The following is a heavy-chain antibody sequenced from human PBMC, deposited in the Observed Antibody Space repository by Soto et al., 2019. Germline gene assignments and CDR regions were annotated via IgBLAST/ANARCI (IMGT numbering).Heavy chain of an antibody. CDR1: GFTFSNYA. CDR3: AEELLVVAGTGYCQH. CDR2: ISGSGDST. J-gene: IGHJ1*01. D-gene: IGHD6-19*01. V-gene: IGHV3-23*01. Sequence: EVQLLESGGGLVQPGGSLRLSCAASGFTFSNYAMTWVRQAPGKGLEWVSSISGSGDSTHYADSVKGRLTISRDNSRNTVYLQMNRRRAEDTALYYCAEELLVVAGTGYCQHWGQGTLVTVSS.